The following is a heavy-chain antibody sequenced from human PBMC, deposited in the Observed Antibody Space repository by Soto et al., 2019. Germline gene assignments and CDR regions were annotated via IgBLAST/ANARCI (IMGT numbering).Heavy chain of an antibody. V-gene: IGHV3-74*01. CDR2: INNDGSST. CDR3: AGEEGIAAAPIN. Sequence: GGSLRLSCAASGFTFSNYEMHWVRQAPGKGLVWVSRINNDGSSTSYADSVKGRFTISRDNAKNTLYLQMNSLRAEDTAVYYCAGEEGIAAAPINWGQGTLVTVSS. D-gene: IGHD6-13*01. CDR1: GFTFSNYE. J-gene: IGHJ4*02.